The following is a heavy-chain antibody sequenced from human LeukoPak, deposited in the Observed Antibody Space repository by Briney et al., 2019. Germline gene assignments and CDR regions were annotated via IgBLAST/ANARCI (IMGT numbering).Heavy chain of an antibody. D-gene: IGHD3-3*01. CDR1: GGSISSYY. Sequence: SETLSLTCTVSGGSISSYYWSWIRQPAGKGLEWIGRIYTSGSTNYNPSLKSRVTMSVDTSKNQFSLKLSSVTAADTAVYYCARDVAGVVIISSWFDPWGQGTLVTVSS. J-gene: IGHJ5*02. V-gene: IGHV4-4*07. CDR3: ARDVAGVVIISSWFDP. CDR2: IYTSGST.